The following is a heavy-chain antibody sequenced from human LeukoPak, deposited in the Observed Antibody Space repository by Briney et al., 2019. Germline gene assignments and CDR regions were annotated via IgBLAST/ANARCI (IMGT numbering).Heavy chain of an antibody. Sequence: PGPTLGPSGAAYGFTFSSYAVSWARQAPGEGLRSDQAISGSGGSTYYADSVKGRVTISRDKSKNTLYLQMNSLRAEDTAVYYCAKSEFNWFDPWGQGTLVSVSS. J-gene: IGHJ5*02. CDR3: AKSEFNWFDP. V-gene: IGHV3-23*01. CDR1: GFTFSSYA. CDR2: ISGSGGST.